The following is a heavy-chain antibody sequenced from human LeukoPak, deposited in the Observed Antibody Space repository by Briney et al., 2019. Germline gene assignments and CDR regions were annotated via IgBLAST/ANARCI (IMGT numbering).Heavy chain of an antibody. V-gene: IGHV4-34*01. Sequence: PSETLSLTCAVYGGSFSGYYWSWIRQPPGKGLEWIGEINHSGSTNYNPSLKSRVTISVDTSKNQFSLKLSSVTAADTAVYYCASSDIVVVVAALRHYGMDVWGQGTTVTVSS. D-gene: IGHD2-15*01. CDR2: INHSGST. CDR1: GGSFSGYY. J-gene: IGHJ6*02. CDR3: ASSDIVVVVAALRHYGMDV.